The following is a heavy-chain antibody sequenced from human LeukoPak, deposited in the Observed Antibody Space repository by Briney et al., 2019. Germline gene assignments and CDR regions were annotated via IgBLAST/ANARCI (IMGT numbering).Heavy chain of an antibody. CDR1: GFTFSSYW. Sequence: GGSLGLSCAASGFTFSSYWMHWVRQAPGKGLVWVSRINSDGSTTSYADSVKGRFTISRDNAKNTLYLQMNSLRAEDTAIYYCTRVGYIDEGIDYWGQGTLVTVSS. V-gene: IGHV3-74*01. J-gene: IGHJ4*02. CDR2: INSDGSTT. CDR3: TRVGYIDEGIDY. D-gene: IGHD5-24*01.